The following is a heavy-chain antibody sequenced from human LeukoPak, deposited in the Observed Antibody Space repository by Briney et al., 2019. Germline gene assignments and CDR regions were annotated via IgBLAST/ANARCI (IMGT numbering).Heavy chain of an antibody. CDR3: AKDLDGSGMYGGTDS. V-gene: IGHV3-23*01. D-gene: IGHD6-19*01. Sequence: PGGSLRLSCEASGFNFRDYGMNWVRQAPGKGLEWVSGITASARTTYYADSVKGRFTIYSDNSKNTLSLQMSSLRADDTAVYYCAKDLDGSGMYGGTDSWGQGTLVTVSS. CDR2: ITASARTT. J-gene: IGHJ4*02. CDR1: GFNFRDYG.